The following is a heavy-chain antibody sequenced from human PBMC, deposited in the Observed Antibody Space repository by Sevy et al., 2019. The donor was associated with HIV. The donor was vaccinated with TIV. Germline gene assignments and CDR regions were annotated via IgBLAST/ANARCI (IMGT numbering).Heavy chain of an antibody. D-gene: IGHD6-19*01. CDR1: GFTFSNYA. J-gene: IGHJ4*02. Sequence: GGSLRLSCATSGFTFSNYAIHWVRQAPGKGLEWVASIFSDGINKYYADSVKGRFTISRDNSENTVYLQMNSLRVEDTAVYYCARESGSDWYPDYWGQGTLVTVSS. CDR3: ARESGSDWYPDY. CDR2: IFSDGINK. V-gene: IGHV3-33*01.